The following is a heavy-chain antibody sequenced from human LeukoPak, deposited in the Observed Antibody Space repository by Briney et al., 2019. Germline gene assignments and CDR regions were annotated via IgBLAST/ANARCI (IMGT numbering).Heavy chain of an antibody. V-gene: IGHV1-46*01. CDR2: INPSGGST. J-gene: IGHJ6*03. Sequence: EASVKVSCKASGYTFTSYYMHWVRQAPGQGLEWMGIINPSGGSTTYAQKFQGRVTMTRDTSTSTVYMELSSLRSEDTAVYYCARDSLDRYMDVWGKGTTVTISS. CDR3: ARDSLDRYMDV. D-gene: IGHD3-3*01. CDR1: GYTFTSYY.